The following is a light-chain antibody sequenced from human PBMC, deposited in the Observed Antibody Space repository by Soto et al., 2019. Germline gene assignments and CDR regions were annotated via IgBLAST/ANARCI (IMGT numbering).Light chain of an antibody. CDR3: SSYAGSNIGV. Sequence: QSALTQPPSASGSPGQSVTISCTGTSSDVGGYNYVSWYQQHPGKAPKLMIYEVSKRPSGVPDRFSGSKSGNTASLTVSGLQAEDDADYYCSSYAGSNIGVFGTGTKVTVL. CDR2: EVS. CDR1: SSDVGGYNY. J-gene: IGLJ1*01. V-gene: IGLV2-8*01.